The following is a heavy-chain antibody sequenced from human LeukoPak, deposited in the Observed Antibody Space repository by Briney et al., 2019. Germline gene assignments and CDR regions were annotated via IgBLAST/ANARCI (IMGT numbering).Heavy chain of an antibody. CDR1: GFTFSSYG. D-gene: IGHD2-2*03. V-gene: IGHV3-30*03. J-gene: IGHJ3*02. CDR2: ISYDGSNK. CDR3: ARERVDIVGPMGFDI. Sequence: GGSLRLSCAASGFTFSSYGMHWVRQAPGKGLEWVAVISYDGSNKYYADSVKGRFTISRDNSKNTLYLQMNSLRAEDTAVYYCARERVDIVGPMGFDIWGQGTMVTVSS.